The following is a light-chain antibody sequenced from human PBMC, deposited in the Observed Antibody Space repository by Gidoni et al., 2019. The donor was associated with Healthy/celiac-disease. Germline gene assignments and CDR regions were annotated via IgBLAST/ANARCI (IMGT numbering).Light chain of an antibody. J-gene: IGKJ5*01. CDR3: QQYYSTPCT. V-gene: IGKV4-1*01. CDR2: WAS. CDR1: QSVLYSSNNKNY. Sequence: DIVMTQYPDSLPVSLGERATINCKSSQSVLYSSNNKNYLAWYQQKPGQPPKLLIYWASTRESGVPDRFRGSGSGTDFTLTISRLQAEDVAVYYCQQYYSTPCTFGQGTRLEIK.